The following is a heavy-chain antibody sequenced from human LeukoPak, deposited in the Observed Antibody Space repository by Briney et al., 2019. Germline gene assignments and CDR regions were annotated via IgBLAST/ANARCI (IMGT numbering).Heavy chain of an antibody. Sequence: SETLSLTCAVSGGSISSYYWSWIRQPPGKGLEWIGYIYYSGSTNYNPSLKSRVTISVDTSKNQFSLKLSSVTAADTAVYYCARHPGLHFDYWGQGTLVTVS. CDR2: IYYSGST. J-gene: IGHJ4*02. V-gene: IGHV4-59*08. CDR3: ARHPGLHFDY. D-gene: IGHD1-14*01. CDR1: GGSISSYY.